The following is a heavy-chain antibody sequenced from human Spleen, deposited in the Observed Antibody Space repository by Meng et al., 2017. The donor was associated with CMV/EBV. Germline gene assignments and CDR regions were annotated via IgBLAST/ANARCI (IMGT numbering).Heavy chain of an antibody. J-gene: IGHJ3*02. V-gene: IGHV3-7*01. CDR2: IKQDGSEK. CDR3: ARSSNYDFWSGYYTRYAFDI. Sequence: GGSLRLSCAASGFTFSSYWMSWVRQAPGKGLEWVANIKQDGSEKYYVDSVKGRFTISRDNAKNSLYLQMNSLRAEDTAVYYCARSSNYDFWSGYYTRYAFDIWGQGTMVTVSS. CDR1: GFTFSSYW. D-gene: IGHD3-3*01.